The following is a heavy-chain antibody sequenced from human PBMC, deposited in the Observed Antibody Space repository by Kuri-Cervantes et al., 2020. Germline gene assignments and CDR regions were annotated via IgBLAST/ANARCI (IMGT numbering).Heavy chain of an antibody. D-gene: IGHD6-13*01. V-gene: IGHV3-13*01. CDR2: IGTAGDT. CDR3: ARSTPGYSSSWYGRYYYGMDV. CDR1: GFTFSSYD. J-gene: IGHJ6*02. Sequence: LSLTCAASGFTFSSYDMHWVRQATGKGLEWVSAIGTAGDTYYPGSVKGRFTISRENAKNSLYLQMNSLRAEDTAVYYCARSTPGYSSSWYGRYYYGMDVWGQGTTVTVSS.